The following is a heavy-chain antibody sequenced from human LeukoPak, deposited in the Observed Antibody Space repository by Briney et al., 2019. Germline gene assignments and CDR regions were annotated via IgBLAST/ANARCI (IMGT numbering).Heavy chain of an antibody. V-gene: IGHV7-4-1*02. CDR3: ARLEDYYDY. J-gene: IGHJ4*02. Sequence: GASVKVSCKTSGYIFTDYYIHWVRQAPGQGLEWMGWINTNTGNPTYAQGFTGRFVFSLDTSVSTAYLQISSLKAEDTAVYYCARLEDYYDYWGQGTLVTVSS. D-gene: IGHD2-15*01. CDR2: INTNTGNP. CDR1: GYIFTDYY.